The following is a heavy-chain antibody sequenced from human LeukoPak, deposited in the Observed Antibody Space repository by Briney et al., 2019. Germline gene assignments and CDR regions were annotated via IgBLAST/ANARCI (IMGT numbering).Heavy chain of an antibody. J-gene: IGHJ4*02. CDR3: ARGRDGTTVTTDRWTAIDY. D-gene: IGHD4-17*01. Sequence: PGGSLRLSCAASGFTFSSYSMNWVRQAPGKGLEWVSYISSSSSTIYYADSVKGRFTISRDNAKNSLYLQMNSLRAEDTAVYYCARGRDGTTVTTDRWTAIDYWGQGTLVTVSS. CDR2: ISSSSSTI. CDR1: GFTFSSYS. V-gene: IGHV3-48*01.